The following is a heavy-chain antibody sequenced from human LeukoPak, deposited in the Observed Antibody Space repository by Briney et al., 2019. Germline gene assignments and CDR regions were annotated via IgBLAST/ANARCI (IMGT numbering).Heavy chain of an antibody. Sequence: GGSLRLSCAASGFTFSSYSMNWVRQAPGKGLEWVSSISSSSSYVYYADSVKGRFTISRDNAKNSLYLQMNSLRAEDTAVYYCARGPNTVTYKYYFDYWGQGTLVTVSS. V-gene: IGHV3-21*01. D-gene: IGHD4-17*01. CDR1: GFTFSSYS. CDR3: ARGPNTVTYKYYFDY. CDR2: ISSSSSYV. J-gene: IGHJ4*02.